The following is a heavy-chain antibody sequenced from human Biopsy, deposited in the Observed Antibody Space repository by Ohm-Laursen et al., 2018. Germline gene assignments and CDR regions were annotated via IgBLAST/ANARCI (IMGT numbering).Heavy chain of an antibody. CDR3: TRAGGGKIYGL. Sequence: TLSLTCTVSGVSINPGGYYWTWIRQHPGTGLEWIGYIHYSGSTLYNPSLKSRLTISVDTSRNQFSLKLTSVTAADTALYYCTRAGGGKIYGLWGQGTLVTVSS. CDR1: GVSINPGGYY. CDR2: IHYSGST. J-gene: IGHJ4*02. D-gene: IGHD3-16*01. V-gene: IGHV4-31*03.